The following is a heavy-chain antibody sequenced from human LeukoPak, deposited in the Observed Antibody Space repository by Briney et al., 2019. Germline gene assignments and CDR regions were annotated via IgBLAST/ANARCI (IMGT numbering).Heavy chain of an antibody. Sequence: GSLRLSCAASGFTFSSYEMNWVRQAPGKGLEWVSYISSSGSTIYYADSVKGRSTISRDNSKNTLYLQMDSLRAEDTAVYYCAKGTPYYYDSSDYYYYYMDVWGKGTTVTISS. CDR3: AKGTPYYYDSSDYYYYYMDV. CDR2: ISSSGSTI. J-gene: IGHJ6*03. CDR1: GFTFSSYE. V-gene: IGHV3-48*03. D-gene: IGHD3-22*01.